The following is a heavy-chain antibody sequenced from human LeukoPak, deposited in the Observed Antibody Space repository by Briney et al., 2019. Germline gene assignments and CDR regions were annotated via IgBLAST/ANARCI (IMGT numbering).Heavy chain of an antibody. Sequence: GGSLRLSCAASGFTFSSYGMHWVRQAPGKGLEWVAFIRYDGSSKYYADSVKGRFTISRDNAKNSLYLQMNSLRAEDTAVYYCARTYDILTGYSPFDYWGQGTLVTVSS. J-gene: IGHJ4*02. D-gene: IGHD3-9*01. CDR1: GFTFSSYG. CDR3: ARTYDILTGYSPFDY. CDR2: IRYDGSSK. V-gene: IGHV3-30*02.